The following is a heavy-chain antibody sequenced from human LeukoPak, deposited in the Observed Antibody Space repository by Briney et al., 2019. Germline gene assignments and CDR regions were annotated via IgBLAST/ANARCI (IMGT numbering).Heavy chain of an antibody. CDR3: ARVGRFDS. J-gene: IGHJ4*02. CDR2: ISISGGTI. Sequence: GALRLSCAASGFTFTDYWMSWIRQAPGKGLEWISYISISGGTIYYAESVKGRFTISRDNAKSSLYLQMNSLRGEDTAVYYCARVGRFDSWGQGTLVTVSS. V-gene: IGHV3-11*04. CDR1: GFTFTDYW.